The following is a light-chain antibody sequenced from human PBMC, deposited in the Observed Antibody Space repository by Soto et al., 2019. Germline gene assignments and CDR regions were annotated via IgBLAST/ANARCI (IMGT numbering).Light chain of an antibody. Sequence: EIVMTQSPATLSVSPGERATLSCRASQSISTELAWYQQKPGQPPRLLIYSASTRATGVPASFTGSGSGSEFTLTISGLQSEDFAVYYCQQGHNWPLTFGQGMRMEI. J-gene: IGKJ2*01. V-gene: IGKV3-15*01. CDR2: SAS. CDR3: QQGHNWPLT. CDR1: QSISTE.